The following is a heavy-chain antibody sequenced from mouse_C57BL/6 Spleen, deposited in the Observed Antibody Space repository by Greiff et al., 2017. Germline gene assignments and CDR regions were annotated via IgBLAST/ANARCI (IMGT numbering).Heavy chain of an antibody. V-gene: IGHV2-5*01. Sequence: VQLQESGPGLVQPSQSLSITCTVSGFSLTSYGVHWVRQSPGKGLEWLGVIWRGGSTDHNAAFMSRLSITKDNSKSQVFFKMNSLQADETAIYYLDKKEELAEWYFDVWGTGTTITDSS. CDR2: IWRGGST. J-gene: IGHJ1*03. D-gene: IGHD4-1*01. CDR1: GFSLTSYG. CDR3: DKKEELAEWYFDV.